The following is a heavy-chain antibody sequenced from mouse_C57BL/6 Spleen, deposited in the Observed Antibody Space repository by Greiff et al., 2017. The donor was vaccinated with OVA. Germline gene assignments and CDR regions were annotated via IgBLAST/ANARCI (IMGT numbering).Heavy chain of an antibody. CDR2: INPNYGTT. Sequence: VQLQQSGPELVKPGASVKISCKASGYSFTDYNMNWVKQSNGKSLEWIGVINPNYGTTSYNQKFKGKATLTVDQSSSTAYMQLNSLTSEDSAVYYCAEGGDYDGDYYAMDDWGQGTSVTVSS. V-gene: IGHV1-39*01. CDR3: AEGGDYDGDYYAMDD. CDR1: GYSFTDYN. D-gene: IGHD2-4*01. J-gene: IGHJ4*01.